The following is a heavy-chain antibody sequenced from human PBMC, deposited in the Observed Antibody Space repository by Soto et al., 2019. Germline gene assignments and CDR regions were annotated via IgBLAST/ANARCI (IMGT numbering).Heavy chain of an antibody. D-gene: IGHD3-10*01. V-gene: IGHV4-4*02. CDR2: IYHSGNT. Sequence: QVKLQESGPGLVKPSGTLSLTCAVSGGSISSSNWWSWVRQPPGKGLEWIGEIYHSGNTNYNPSLKRRVTMAVDKYRNQFSLKLSSVTAADTAVYDCAGRWGEGRVDYWGQGTLVTVSS. CDR3: AGRWGEGRVDY. J-gene: IGHJ4*02. CDR1: GGSISSSNW.